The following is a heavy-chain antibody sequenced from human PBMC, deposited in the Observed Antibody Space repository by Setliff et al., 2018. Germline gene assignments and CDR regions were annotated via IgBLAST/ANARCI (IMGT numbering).Heavy chain of an antibody. Sequence: PSETLSLTCAVSGYSIRSGYYWGWIRQSPGQGLEWIGSIWHSGNTYYNPSLESRVTISVDTSKNQLSLRLTSVTAADTAMYYCARDNTIVGATDYWGQGALVTVSS. J-gene: IGHJ4*02. V-gene: IGHV4-38-2*02. CDR2: IWHSGNT. CDR3: ARDNTIVGATDY. CDR1: GYSIRSGYY. D-gene: IGHD1-26*01.